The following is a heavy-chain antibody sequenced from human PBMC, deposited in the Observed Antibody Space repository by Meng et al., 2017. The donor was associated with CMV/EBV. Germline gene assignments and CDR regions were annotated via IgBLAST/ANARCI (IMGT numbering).Heavy chain of an antibody. CDR1: GGSFSGYY. CDR2: INHSGST. CDR3: ARGGVEMATIGYYFDY. Sequence: QVQHQQWGAGLLKPSETLSLPCAVYGGSFSGYYWSWIRQPPGKGLEWIGEINHSGSTNYNPSLKSRVTISVDTSKNQFSLKLSSVTAADTAVYYCARGGVEMATIGYYFDYWGQGTLVTVSS. D-gene: IGHD5-24*01. J-gene: IGHJ4*02. V-gene: IGHV4-34*01.